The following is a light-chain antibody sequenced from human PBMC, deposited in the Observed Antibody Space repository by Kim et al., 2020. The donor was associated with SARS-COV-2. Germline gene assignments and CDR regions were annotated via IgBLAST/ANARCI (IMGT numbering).Light chain of an antibody. Sequence: PGQSATPSCVASQSVRSNLAWYQQKPGQAPRLPDYTASPRATEIPARFSGSGSGTEFTLTISSLQSEDVAIYYCQQYTNWHQTFCQGTKVDIK. J-gene: IGKJ1*01. V-gene: IGKV3-15*01. CDR3: QQYTNWHQT. CDR1: QSVRSN. CDR2: TAS.